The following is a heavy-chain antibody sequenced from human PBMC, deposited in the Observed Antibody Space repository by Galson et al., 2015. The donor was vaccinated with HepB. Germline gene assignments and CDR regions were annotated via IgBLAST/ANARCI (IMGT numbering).Heavy chain of an antibody. V-gene: IGHV2-5*01. CDR3: AHRSGGPRTAVGSYILDY. Sequence: PALVKPTQTLRLTCTFSGFSLSTSGVGVGWIRQPPGKALEWLALIYWNDDKRYSPSLKSRLTITKDTSKNQVVLTMTNMDPVDTATYYCAHRSGGPRTAVGSYILDYWGQGTLVTVSS. D-gene: IGHD6-13*01. CDR2: IYWNDDK. J-gene: IGHJ4*02. CDR1: GFSLSTSGVG.